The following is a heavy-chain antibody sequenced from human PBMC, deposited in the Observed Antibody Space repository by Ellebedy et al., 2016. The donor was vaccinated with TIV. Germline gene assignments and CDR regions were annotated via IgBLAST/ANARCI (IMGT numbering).Heavy chain of an antibody. CDR2: IIPIFRTT. D-gene: IGHD4-11*01. CDR1: GGILNNYA. CDR3: ARGGDMTTARPPNYYYGMDV. V-gene: IGHV1-69*13. J-gene: IGHJ6*02. Sequence: AASVKVSCKASGGILNNYAISWVRQAPGQGLEWVGGIIPIFRTTNSAQKFQGRVTITADESTSTAYMELSSLRSDDTAVYYCARGGDMTTARPPNYYYGMDVWGQGTTVTVSS.